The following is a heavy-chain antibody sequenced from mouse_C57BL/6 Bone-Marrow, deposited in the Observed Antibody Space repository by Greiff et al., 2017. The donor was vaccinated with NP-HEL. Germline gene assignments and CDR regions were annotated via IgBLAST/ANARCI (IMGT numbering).Heavy chain of an antibody. CDR2: ISSGGDYI. CDR3: TRDPYYDYDGWGYAMDY. V-gene: IGHV5-9-1*02. J-gene: IGHJ4*01. Sequence: EVNLVESGEGLVKPGGSLKLSCAASGFTFSSYAMSWVRQTPEKRLEWVAYISSGGDYIYYADTVKGRFTISRDNARNTLYLQMSSLKSEDTAMYYCTRDPYYDYDGWGYAMDYWGQGTSVTVSS. D-gene: IGHD2-4*01. CDR1: GFTFSSYA.